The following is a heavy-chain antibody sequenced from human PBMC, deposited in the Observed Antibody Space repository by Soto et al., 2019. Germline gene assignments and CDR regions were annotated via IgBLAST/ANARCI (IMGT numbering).Heavy chain of an antibody. CDR2: INAGNGNT. J-gene: IGHJ4*02. CDR1: GYTFTSYA. V-gene: IGHV1-3*01. CDR3: ARRPVLPPWYFDH. Sequence: GASVRVSWRASGYTFTSYAMHWVRQAPGQRLEWMGWINAGNGNTKYSQKFQGRVTITRDTSASTAYMEMSSLRFEDTAVYYCARRPVLPPWYFDHWGQGTLLTVSS.